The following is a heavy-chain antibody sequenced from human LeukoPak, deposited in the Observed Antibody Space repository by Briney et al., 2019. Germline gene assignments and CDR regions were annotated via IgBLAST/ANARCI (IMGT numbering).Heavy chain of an antibody. J-gene: IGHJ2*01. D-gene: IGHD2-15*01. CDR1: GFTFSSYA. CDR3: AKHLPQNGGGTFGYFDL. Sequence: QPGGSLRLSCAASGFTFSSYAMSWVRQAPGKGLEWVSAISGSGGSTYYADSVKGRFTISRDNSKNTLYLQMNSLRAEDTAVYYCAKHLPQNGGGTFGYFDLWGRGTLVTVSS. V-gene: IGHV3-23*01. CDR2: ISGSGGST.